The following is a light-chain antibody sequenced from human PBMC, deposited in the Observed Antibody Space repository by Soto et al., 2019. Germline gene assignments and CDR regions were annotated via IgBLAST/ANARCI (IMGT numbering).Light chain of an antibody. CDR2: SAS. CDR1: QGIGSF. CDR3: QQFNSYPPT. V-gene: IGKV1-9*01. Sequence: DIQLTQSPSFLSASVGDRVTITCRASQGIGSFLAWYQQKPGKAPRLLIYSASTLQSGVSLRFSGSGSGKEFTLKISSLQSEDFATYYSQQFNSYPPTFGQGTKVEIK. J-gene: IGKJ1*01.